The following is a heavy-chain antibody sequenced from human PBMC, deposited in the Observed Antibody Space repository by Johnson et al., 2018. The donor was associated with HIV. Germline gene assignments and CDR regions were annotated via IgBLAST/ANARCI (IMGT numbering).Heavy chain of an antibody. D-gene: IGHD2-15*01. CDR2: INWNGGST. Sequence: VQVVESGGGLVQPGRSLRLSCAASGFTFDDYAMHWVRQAPGKGLEWVSGINWNGGSTGYADSVKGRFTISRDNAKNSLYLQMNSLRAEDTALYYCAREGLKIAHDAFDIWGQGTMVTVSS. J-gene: IGHJ3*02. V-gene: IGHV3-20*04. CDR1: GFTFDDYA. CDR3: AREGLKIAHDAFDI.